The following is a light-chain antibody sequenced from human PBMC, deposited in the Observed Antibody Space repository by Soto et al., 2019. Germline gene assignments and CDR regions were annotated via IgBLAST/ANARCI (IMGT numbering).Light chain of an antibody. V-gene: IGKV3-20*01. CDR2: SAS. CDR3: QQCGTSPPT. Sequence: EIVLTQSPGTLSLSPGERATLSCRASQSVSSSYLAWYQQKPGQAPRLLIFSASSRATGIPDRFSGSGSGTDFTLTISRLEPEDFAVYYCQQCGTSPPTFGQGTKVDIK. J-gene: IGKJ1*01. CDR1: QSVSSSY.